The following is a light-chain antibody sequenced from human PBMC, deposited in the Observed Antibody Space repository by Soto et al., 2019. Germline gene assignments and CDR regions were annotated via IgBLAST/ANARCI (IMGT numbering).Light chain of an antibody. CDR1: SSNIGAGYY. Sequence: QSVLTQPPSVSGAPGQRVTISCTGSSSNIGAGYYVHWYQQLPGTAPKLLIYGNSNRPSGVPDRFSGSKSGTSASLAITGLQAEDDADYYCQSYDSSLSVVFGGGTKLTVL. V-gene: IGLV1-40*01. J-gene: IGLJ2*01. CDR2: GNS. CDR3: QSYDSSLSVV.